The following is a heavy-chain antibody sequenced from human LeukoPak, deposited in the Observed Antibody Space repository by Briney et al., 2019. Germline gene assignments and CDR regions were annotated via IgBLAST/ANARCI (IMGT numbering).Heavy chain of an antibody. V-gene: IGHV3-21*01. D-gene: IGHD3-9*01. CDR3: ARDTVDWISGLVDY. J-gene: IGHJ4*02. CDR1: GFTFSSYS. Sequence: GGSLRLSCAASGFTFSSYSMNWVRQAPGKGLEWVSSISSSSGYIYYADSVKGRFTISRDNAKNSLYLQMNSLRAEDTAVYYCARDTVDWISGLVDYWGQGTLVTVSS. CDR2: ISSSSGYI.